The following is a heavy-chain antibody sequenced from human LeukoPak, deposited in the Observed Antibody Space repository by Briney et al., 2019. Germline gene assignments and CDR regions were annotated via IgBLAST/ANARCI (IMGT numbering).Heavy chain of an antibody. V-gene: IGHV5-51*01. CDR3: ARREGGSYFEVGAFDI. D-gene: IGHD1-26*01. CDR1: GYSFTSYW. Sequence: TGESLKISCEGSGYSFTSYWIGWVRQMPGKGLEWMGIIYPGDSDTRYSPSFQGQVTISADKSISTAYLQWSSLKASDTAMYYCARREGGSYFEVGAFDIWGQGTMVTVSS. CDR2: IYPGDSDT. J-gene: IGHJ3*02.